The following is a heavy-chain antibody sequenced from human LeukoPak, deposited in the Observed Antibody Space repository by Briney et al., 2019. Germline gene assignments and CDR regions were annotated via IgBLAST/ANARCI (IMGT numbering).Heavy chain of an antibody. CDR2: ISSSGSNI. CDR3: ARGDYYDSSGPFDY. CDR1: GFTFSDYY. Sequence: GGSMRLSCAASGFTFSDYYMSWIRQAPGKGLEWVSYISSSGSNIYYADSVKGRFTIARDNAKNSLYLQMNSLRAEDTAVYYCARGDYYDSSGPFDYWGQGTLVTVSS. V-gene: IGHV3-11*01. D-gene: IGHD3-22*01. J-gene: IGHJ4*02.